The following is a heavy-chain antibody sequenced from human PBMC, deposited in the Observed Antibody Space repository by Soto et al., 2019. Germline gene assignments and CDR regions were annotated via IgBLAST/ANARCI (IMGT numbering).Heavy chain of an antibody. CDR3: ARVYLVRLGVFDY. CDR2: INHSGST. J-gene: IGHJ4*02. Sequence: ASETLSLTCAVYGVSFSGYYWIWLRQPPGKGLEWIGEINHSGSTNYNPSLKSRVTISVDTSKNQFSLKLSSVTAADTAVYYCARVYLVRLGVFDYWGQGTLVTVSS. V-gene: IGHV4-34*01. CDR1: GVSFSGYY. D-gene: IGHD6-13*01.